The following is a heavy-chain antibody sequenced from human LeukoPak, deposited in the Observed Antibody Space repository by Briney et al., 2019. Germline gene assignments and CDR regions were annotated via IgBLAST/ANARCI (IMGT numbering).Heavy chain of an antibody. Sequence: SETLSLTCTVPGGSISSYYWSWIRQPPGKGLEWIGYIYYSGSTNYNPSLKSRVTISVDTSKNQFSLKLSSVTAADTAVYYCARAPPKWELPPRAFDIWGQGTMVTVSS. J-gene: IGHJ3*02. CDR3: ARAPPKWELPPRAFDI. CDR1: GGSISSYY. D-gene: IGHD1-26*01. V-gene: IGHV4-59*01. CDR2: IYYSGST.